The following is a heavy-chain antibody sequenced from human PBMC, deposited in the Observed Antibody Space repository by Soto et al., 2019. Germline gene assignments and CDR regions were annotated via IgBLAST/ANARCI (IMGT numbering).Heavy chain of an antibody. J-gene: IGHJ4*02. CDR1: GGTFSSYT. Sequence: SVDVSCKASGGTFSSYTISWVRQTPGQGLEWMGRIIPILGIANYAQKFQGRVTITADKSTSTAYMELSSLRSEDTAVYYCARDNPYYDYIWGSYRAIPHFDYWGQGTLVTVSS. D-gene: IGHD3-16*02. CDR3: ARDNPYYDYIWGSYRAIPHFDY. CDR2: IIPILGIA. V-gene: IGHV1-69*04.